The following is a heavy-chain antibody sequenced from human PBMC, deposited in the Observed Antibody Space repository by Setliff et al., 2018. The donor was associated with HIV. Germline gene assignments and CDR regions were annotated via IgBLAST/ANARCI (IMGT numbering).Heavy chain of an antibody. CDR2: IYYSGST. CDR3: ARRAGDYGDYYFDS. CDR1: GGSISSYY. V-gene: IGHV4-59*01. J-gene: IGHJ4*02. D-gene: IGHD4-17*01. Sequence: PSETLSLTCTVSGGSISSYYWSWIRQPPGKGLEWIGYIYYSGSTNYNPSLKSRVTISVDTSKNQFSLKLSSVTAADTAVYYCARRAGDYGDYYFDSWGQGSLVTVSS.